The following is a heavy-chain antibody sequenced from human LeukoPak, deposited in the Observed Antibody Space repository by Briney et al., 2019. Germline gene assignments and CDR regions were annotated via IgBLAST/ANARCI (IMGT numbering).Heavy chain of an antibody. CDR3: ARDLDGDYYYGMDV. V-gene: IGHV3-21*01. CDR1: GFTFSSYS. D-gene: IGHD4-17*01. J-gene: IGHJ6*02. CDR2: ISSSSSHI. Sequence: GGSLRLSCAASGFTFSSYSMNWVRQAPGKGLEWVSSISSSSSHIYYADSVKGRFTISRDNAKNSLYLQMNSLRAEDTAVYYCARDLDGDYYYGMDVWGQGTTVTVSS.